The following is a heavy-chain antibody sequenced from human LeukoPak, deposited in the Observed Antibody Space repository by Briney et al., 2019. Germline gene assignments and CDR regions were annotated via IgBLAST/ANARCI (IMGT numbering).Heavy chain of an antibody. D-gene: IGHD3-3*02. CDR3: ARGWRGTSFSQFDP. V-gene: IGHV4-34*01. Sequence: SETLSLTCGVYGGSFSGYYWSWIRQPPGKGLEWIGEINHSGSTNYNPSLKSRVAISVDTSKNQFSLKLSSVTAADTAVYYCARGWRGTSFSQFDPWGQGTLVTVSS. J-gene: IGHJ5*02. CDR1: GGSFSGYY. CDR2: INHSGST.